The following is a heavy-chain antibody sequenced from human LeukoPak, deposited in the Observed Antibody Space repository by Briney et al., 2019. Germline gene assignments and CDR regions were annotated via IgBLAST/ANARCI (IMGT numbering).Heavy chain of an antibody. J-gene: IGHJ4*02. Sequence: ASVTVSCKASGYTFNIYGINWVRQAPGQGLERMGWISASNANTDYAQRFQGRVTMTTDTSTTTAYMELTSLRSDDTAVYYCARARGYSYGYSDYWGQGTLVTVSS. CDR2: ISASNANT. V-gene: IGHV1-18*01. D-gene: IGHD5-18*01. CDR3: ARARGYSYGYSDY. CDR1: GYTFNIYG.